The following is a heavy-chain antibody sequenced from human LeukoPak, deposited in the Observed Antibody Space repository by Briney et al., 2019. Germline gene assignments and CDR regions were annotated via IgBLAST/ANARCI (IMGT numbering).Heavy chain of an antibody. CDR3: AKDPRRYYDSSGYYYFDY. Sequence: GGSLRLSCAASGFTFGSYAMSWVRQAPGKGLEWVSAISGSGGSTYYADSVKGRFTISRDNSKNTLYLQMNSLRAEDTAVYYCAKDPRRYYDSSGYYYFDYWGQGTLVTVSS. V-gene: IGHV3-23*01. J-gene: IGHJ4*02. CDR2: ISGSGGST. D-gene: IGHD3-22*01. CDR1: GFTFGSYA.